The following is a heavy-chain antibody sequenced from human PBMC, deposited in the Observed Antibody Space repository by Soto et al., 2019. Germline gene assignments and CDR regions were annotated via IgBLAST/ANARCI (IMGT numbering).Heavy chain of an antibody. Sequence: PGGSLRLSCAASGFTFSDYYMSWIRQAPGKGLEWVSYISSSGSAIYYADSVKGRFTISRDNAKNSLYLQMNSLRAEDTAVYYCARDSAIFGGPHTYYYYGMDVWGQGTTVTVSS. CDR2: ISSSGSAI. J-gene: IGHJ6*02. CDR3: ARDSAIFGGPHTYYYYGMDV. D-gene: IGHD3-3*01. CDR1: GFTFSDYY. V-gene: IGHV3-11*01.